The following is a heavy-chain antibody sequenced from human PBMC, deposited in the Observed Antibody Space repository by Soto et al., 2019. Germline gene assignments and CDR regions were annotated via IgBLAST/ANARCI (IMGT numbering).Heavy chain of an antibody. Sequence: QVQLVESGGGVVQPGRSLRLSCAASGFTFSSYGIHWVRQAPGKGLEWVAVISHDGSKTNYADSVKGRFTISRDNSKDKVYLQMNSLRAEDTAVYYCAKDTYYYSSSGYDVFDSWGQGTLVTVSS. D-gene: IGHD3-22*01. CDR1: GFTFSSYG. V-gene: IGHV3-30*18. CDR2: ISHDGSKT. J-gene: IGHJ4*02. CDR3: AKDTYYYSSSGYDVFDS.